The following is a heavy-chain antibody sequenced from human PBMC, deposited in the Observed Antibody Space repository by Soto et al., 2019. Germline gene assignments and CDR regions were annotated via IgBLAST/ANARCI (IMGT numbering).Heavy chain of an antibody. CDR3: VREGGDNWFDP. V-gene: IGHV1-2*02. D-gene: IGHD3-16*01. Sequence: VKVSCKASGYTFTGYYIHWVRQAPGQGLEWMGWSNPNSGATNVAQNFQGRVTLTRGTSMSTAYMELSRLRSDDTAVYYCVREGGDNWFDPWGQGTLVTVSS. CDR1: GYTFTGYY. CDR2: SNPNSGAT. J-gene: IGHJ5*02.